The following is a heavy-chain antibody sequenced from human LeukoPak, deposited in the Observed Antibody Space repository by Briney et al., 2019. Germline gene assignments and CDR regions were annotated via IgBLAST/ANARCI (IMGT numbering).Heavy chain of an antibody. CDR2: ISAYNGNT. CDR3: AKFDLGY. J-gene: IGHJ4*02. V-gene: IGHV1-18*01. Sequence: ASVKVSRKASGYTFTTSGINWVRQAPGQGLEWMGWISAYNGNTYYAQKLQGRVTMTTDTSTSTAYMELRSLRSDDTAVYYCAKFDLGYWGQGTLVTVSS. CDR1: GYTFTTSG. D-gene: IGHD7-27*01.